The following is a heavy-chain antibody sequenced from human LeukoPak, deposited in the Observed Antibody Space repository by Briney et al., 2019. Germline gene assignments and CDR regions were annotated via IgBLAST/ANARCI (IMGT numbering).Heavy chain of an antibody. CDR3: VRGPHIAATSY. CDR2: ISWNSGSE. Sequence: GGSLRLSCAASGFSFDDYAMHWLRQAPGKGLQWVSGISWNSGSEGYADSVKGRFAISRDNAKKSLYLQINTLRAEDTAVYYCVRGPHIAATSYWGQGTLVTVSS. J-gene: IGHJ4*02. D-gene: IGHD6-25*01. V-gene: IGHV3-9*01. CDR1: GFSFDDYA.